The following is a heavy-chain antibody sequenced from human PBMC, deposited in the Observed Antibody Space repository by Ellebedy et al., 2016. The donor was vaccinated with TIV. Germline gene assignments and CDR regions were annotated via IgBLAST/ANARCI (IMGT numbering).Heavy chain of an antibody. CDR3: AREVWYPAS. J-gene: IGHJ4*02. D-gene: IGHD6-13*01. V-gene: IGHV3-74*01. Sequence: PGGSLRLSCAASGFTFADYSMSWVRQAPGKGLMWVSRINTDGSSTGYADSVKVRFTISRDNAKNTLYLQMNGLRAEDTAVYYCAREVWYPASWGQGTLVTVSS. CDR1: GFTFADYS. CDR2: INTDGSST.